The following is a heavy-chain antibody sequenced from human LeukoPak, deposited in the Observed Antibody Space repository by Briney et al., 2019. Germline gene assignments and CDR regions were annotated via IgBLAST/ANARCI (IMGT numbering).Heavy chain of an antibody. D-gene: IGHD5-24*01. J-gene: IGHJ4*02. V-gene: IGHV4-39*07. CDR2: IFYSGNT. Sequence: SETLSLTCTVSGGSISSSTYYGGWIRQSPGKGLEWIGSIFYSGNTYYNPSLKSRVTISIDTSKNQFSLKLSSVTAADTAVYYCARRDGYNFFDYWGQGTLVTVSS. CDR3: ARRDGYNFFDY. CDR1: GGSISSSTYY.